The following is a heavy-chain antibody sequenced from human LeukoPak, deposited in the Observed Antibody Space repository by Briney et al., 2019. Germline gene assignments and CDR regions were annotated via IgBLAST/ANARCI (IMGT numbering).Heavy chain of an antibody. CDR1: GFSFSRKG. CDR3: AKGQDILLQLVPFDF. CDR2: ISVIGGST. V-gene: IGHV3-23*01. D-gene: IGHD5/OR15-5a*01. J-gene: IGHJ4*02. Sequence: ALSGFSFSRKGTRWDSQAPGKGLEWVSAISVIGGSTYYADSVKGRFTISRDDYMDTLHLNMNSLRAEDTAVYYCAKGQDILLQLVPFDFWRQGPLVTVSS.